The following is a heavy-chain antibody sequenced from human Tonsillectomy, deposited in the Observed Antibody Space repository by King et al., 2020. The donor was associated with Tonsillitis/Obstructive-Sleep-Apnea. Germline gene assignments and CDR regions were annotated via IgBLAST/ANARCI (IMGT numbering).Heavy chain of an antibody. Sequence: QLQESGPGLVKPSETLSLTCTVSGGSISSSSYYWGCIRQPPGKGLEWIGRIFDSGNTYFNPSLKSRVTRSVDTSKNQFSLRLRSVTAADTAVYFCARHTPGQQQLMDFGYWGLGTLVTVSS. CDR2: IFDSGNT. CDR1: GGSISSSSYY. J-gene: IGHJ4*02. CDR3: ARHTPGQQQLMDFGY. D-gene: IGHD6-13*01. V-gene: IGHV4-39*01.